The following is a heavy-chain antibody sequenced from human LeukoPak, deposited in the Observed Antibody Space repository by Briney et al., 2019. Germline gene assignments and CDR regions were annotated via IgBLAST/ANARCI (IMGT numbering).Heavy chain of an antibody. CDR3: ARHVGSGWYGGYYYYMDV. CDR1: GGSFSGYY. Sequence: SETLSLTCAVYGGSFSGYYWSWIRQPPGKGLEWIGEINHSGSTNYNPSLKSRVTISVDTSKNQFSLKLSSVTAADTAVYYCARHVGSGWYGGYYYYMDVWGQGTLVTVSS. D-gene: IGHD6-19*01. V-gene: IGHV4-34*01. J-gene: IGHJ6*03. CDR2: INHSGST.